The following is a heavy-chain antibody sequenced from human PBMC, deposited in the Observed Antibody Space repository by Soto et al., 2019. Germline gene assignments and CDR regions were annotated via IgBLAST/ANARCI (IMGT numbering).Heavy chain of an antibody. Sequence: QVQLQESGPGLVKPSQTLSLTCTVSGGSISSGGYYWSWIRQHPGKGLEWIGYIYYSGSTYYNPSLKSRVTISVDTSKNQFSVKLSSVTAADTAVYYCARDHSSGYYYALSAAGWFDPWGQGTLVTVSS. J-gene: IGHJ5*02. D-gene: IGHD3-22*01. V-gene: IGHV4-31*03. CDR3: ARDHSSGYYYALSAAGWFDP. CDR2: IYYSGST. CDR1: GGSISSGGYY.